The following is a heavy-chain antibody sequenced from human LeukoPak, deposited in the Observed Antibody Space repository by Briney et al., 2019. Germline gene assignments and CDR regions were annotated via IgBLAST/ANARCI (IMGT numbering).Heavy chain of an antibody. V-gene: IGHV4-59*01. CDR3: ARVSSGGYFHTYYFDY. CDR2: IRYSGTT. J-gene: IGHJ4*02. CDR1: GGSISGYY. Sequence: SETLTLTCTVSGGSISGYYWSWIRQPPGKGLEWIGYIRYSGTTNYSPSLKSRATISVDTSKNQFSLNLISVTAADTAIYYCARVSSGGYFHTYYFDYWGQGTLVTVSS. D-gene: IGHD3-22*01.